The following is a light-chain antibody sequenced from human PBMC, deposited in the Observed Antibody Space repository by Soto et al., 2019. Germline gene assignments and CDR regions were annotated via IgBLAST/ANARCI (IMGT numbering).Light chain of an antibody. Sequence: EIVLTQSPVTLSLSPGEGATLSCRASQSLSRSYLAWYQHKPGQAPRLLIYAASSRATGVPARFSASGSGTDVTLTISRLEPEDVALYFCQQYDTSPLTFGQGTKVEI. J-gene: IGKJ1*01. CDR3: QQYDTSPLT. V-gene: IGKV3-20*01. CDR2: AAS. CDR1: QSLSRSY.